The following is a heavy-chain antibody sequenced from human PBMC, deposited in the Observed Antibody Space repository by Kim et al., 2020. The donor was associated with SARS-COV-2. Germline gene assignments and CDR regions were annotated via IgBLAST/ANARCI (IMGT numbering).Heavy chain of an antibody. CDR3: ARGVGY. J-gene: IGHJ4*02. V-gene: IGHV4-34*01. CDR2: INHSGST. Sequence: LETLSLTCAVYGGSFSGYYWSWIRQPPGKGLEWIGEINHSGSTNYNPSLKSRVTISVDTSKNQFSLKLSSVTAADTAVYYCARGVGYWGQVTLVTVSS. CDR1: GGSFSGYY. D-gene: IGHD2-15*01.